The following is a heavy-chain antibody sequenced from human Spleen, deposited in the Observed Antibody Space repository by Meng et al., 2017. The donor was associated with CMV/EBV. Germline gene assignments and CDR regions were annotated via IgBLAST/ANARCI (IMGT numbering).Heavy chain of an antibody. CDR1: GFIFGTYG. CDR3: VRELQPYYYSGMDV. D-gene: IGHD1-1*01. V-gene: IGHV3-23*01. J-gene: IGHJ6*02. CDR2: ISSIGHIT. Sequence: GESLKISCAASGFIFGTYGMAWVRQAPGKGLEWVTTISSIGHITYYADSVKGRFTVSRDNSKNTLYLQMDSLRAQDTAVYYCVRELQPYYYSGMDVWGQGTTVTVSS.